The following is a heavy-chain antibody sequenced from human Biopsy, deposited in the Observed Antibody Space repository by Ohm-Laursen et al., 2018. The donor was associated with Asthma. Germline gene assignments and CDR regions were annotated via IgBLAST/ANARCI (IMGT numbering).Heavy chain of an antibody. V-gene: IGHV2-5*01. J-gene: IGHJ4*01. Sequence: PTQTLTLTCTFSGFSVETSGVAVGWIRQPPGKAPEWLALIYWNDDKHYSPSLKSRLTITKDTSRNQVVLAMTNMDPADTATYFCARAVRLDDFLTGYYSSYFDFWGLGILVSVSA. D-gene: IGHD3-9*01. CDR3: ARAVRLDDFLTGYYSSYFDF. CDR2: IYWNDDK. CDR1: GFSVETSGVA.